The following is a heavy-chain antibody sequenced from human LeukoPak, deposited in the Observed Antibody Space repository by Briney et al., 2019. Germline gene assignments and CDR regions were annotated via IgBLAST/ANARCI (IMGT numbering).Heavy chain of an antibody. CDR1: GFTFSSYA. J-gene: IGHJ3*02. Sequence: GGSLRLSCAASGFTFSSYAMSGVRQAPGKGLEWGSAISGSGGSTYYADSVKGRFTISRDNSKNTLYLQMNSLRAEDTAVYYCAKYGEQQLVNLDAFDIWGQGTMVTVSS. D-gene: IGHD6-13*01. CDR3: AKYGEQQLVNLDAFDI. CDR2: ISGSGGST. V-gene: IGHV3-23*01.